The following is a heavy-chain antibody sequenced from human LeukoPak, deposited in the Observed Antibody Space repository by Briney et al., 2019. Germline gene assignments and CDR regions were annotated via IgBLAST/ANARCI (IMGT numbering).Heavy chain of an antibody. D-gene: IGHD3-9*01. CDR2: IYYSGST. J-gene: IGHJ4*02. CDR1: GGSISSYY. CDR3: ARSPDILTGYFDY. V-gene: IGHV4-59*01. Sequence: SETLSLTCTVSGGSISSYYWSWIRQPPGKGLEWIGYIYYSGSTNYNPSLKSRVTISVDTSKNRFSLKLSSVTAADTAVYYCARSPDILTGYFDYWGQGTLVTVSS.